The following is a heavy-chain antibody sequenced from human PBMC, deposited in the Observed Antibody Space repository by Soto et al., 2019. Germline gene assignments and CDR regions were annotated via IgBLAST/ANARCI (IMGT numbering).Heavy chain of an antibody. V-gene: IGHV4-4*07. D-gene: IGHD3-10*01. J-gene: IGHJ6*02. CDR2: IYTTGST. CDR1: GGSISRDY. CDR3: ARLRVGYYYAMDV. Sequence: QVQLQESGPGLVKPSETLSLTCTVSGGSISRDYWSWIRQPAGKGLEWIGRIYTTGSTNYNPSLKSRVTMSVETSRNQCSRKLSAVTAADTAIYYCARLRVGYYYAMDVWGQGTTVTVSS.